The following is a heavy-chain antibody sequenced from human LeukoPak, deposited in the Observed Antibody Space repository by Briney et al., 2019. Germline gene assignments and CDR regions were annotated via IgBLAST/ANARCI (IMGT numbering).Heavy chain of an antibody. Sequence: ASVKVSCKASGYTFTNYAMHWVRQAPGQRLEWMGWINAGSGNTKYSQKFQGRVTITRDTSASTAYMELSSLRSEDTAVYYCARESGIWFDPWGQGTLVTVSS. CDR2: INAGSGNT. CDR1: GYTFTNYA. J-gene: IGHJ5*02. D-gene: IGHD1-14*01. V-gene: IGHV1-3*01. CDR3: ARESGIWFDP.